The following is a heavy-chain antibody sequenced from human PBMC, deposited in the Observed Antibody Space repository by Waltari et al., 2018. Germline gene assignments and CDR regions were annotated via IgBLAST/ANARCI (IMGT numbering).Heavy chain of an antibody. CDR3: ARGRMTTKVTPWDF. Sequence: QLVDSGGGLVSPGGSLGLPCAGYGFISGNCGMIWVRQAPGKGLEWVSFISGSGNFVYYVDSVKGRFTISRDNGKNLVYLDMNGLRGEDTALYYCARGRMTTKVTPWDFWGQGTLVTVSS. CDR1: GFISGNCG. D-gene: IGHD4-17*01. J-gene: IGHJ1*01. V-gene: IGHV3-21*02. CDR2: ISGSGNFV.